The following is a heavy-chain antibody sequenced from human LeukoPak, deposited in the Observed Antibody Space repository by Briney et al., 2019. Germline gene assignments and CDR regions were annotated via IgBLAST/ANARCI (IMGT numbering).Heavy chain of an antibody. Sequence: SETLSLTCTVSGGSISTYYWSSIRQPPGKGLEWIGYIYYSGNTNYNPSLKSRVTISVDTSKNQFSLKLSSVTAADTAVYYCARVGTGDFDYWGQGTLVTVSS. J-gene: IGHJ4*02. D-gene: IGHD1-14*01. CDR1: GGSISTYY. CDR3: ARVGTGDFDY. V-gene: IGHV4-59*01. CDR2: IYYSGNT.